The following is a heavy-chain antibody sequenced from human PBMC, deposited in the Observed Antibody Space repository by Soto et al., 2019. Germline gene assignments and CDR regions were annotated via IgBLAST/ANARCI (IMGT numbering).Heavy chain of an antibody. CDR1: GFAFNNYG. V-gene: IGHV3-21*01. Sequence: GGSLRLSCTVSGFAFNNYGINWVRQAPGKGLEWVSSISKSDYTYYSDSVKGRFAISKDNAKSSVSLQMNTLRVEDTAVYYCAREDSIIIPAVSDFWGQGTLVTVYS. CDR2: ISKSDYT. CDR3: AREDSIIIPAVSDF. D-gene: IGHD2-2*01. J-gene: IGHJ4*02.